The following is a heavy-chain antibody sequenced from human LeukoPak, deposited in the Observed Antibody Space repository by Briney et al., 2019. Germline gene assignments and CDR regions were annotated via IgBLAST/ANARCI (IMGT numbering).Heavy chain of an antibody. J-gene: IGHJ6*03. CDR1: GGSISSGSYY. CDR3: ARSSGYDFWSGYSYYYYYYMDV. D-gene: IGHD3-3*01. CDR2: IYTSGST. V-gene: IGHV4-61*02. Sequence: SETLSLTCTVSGGSISSGSYYWSWIRQPAGKGLEWIGRIYTSGSTNYNPSLKSRVTISVDTSKNQFSLKLSSVTAADTAVYYCARSSGYDFWSGYSYYYYYYMDVWGKGTTVTVSS.